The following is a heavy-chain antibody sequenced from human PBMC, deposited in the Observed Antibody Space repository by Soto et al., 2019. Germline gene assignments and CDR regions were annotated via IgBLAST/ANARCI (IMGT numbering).Heavy chain of an antibody. CDR3: TGEVASGY. D-gene: IGHD2-8*02. V-gene: IGHV3-30*03. Sequence: QVQLVESGGGVVQPGRSLRLSCAASGFTFSSYGMHWVRQAPGKGLEWVAVISKDGSVKYYADSVKGRFTISRDNSQNTLYLHMNSLGAEDTAVYYCTGEVASGYWGQGTLVTVSS. CDR2: ISKDGSVK. J-gene: IGHJ4*02. CDR1: GFTFSSYG.